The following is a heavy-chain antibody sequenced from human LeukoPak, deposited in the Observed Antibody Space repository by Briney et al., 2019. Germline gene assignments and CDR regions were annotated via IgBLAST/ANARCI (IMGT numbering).Heavy chain of an antibody. J-gene: IGHJ3*02. Sequence: PSETLSVTCTVSGDSISSGDYYWSWIRQPAGKGLEWIGRISSSGSTNYNPSLKSRVTISVDTSKNQFSLKLSSVTAADTAVYFCARGPYSYDSSGAFDIWGQGTMVTVSP. CDR2: ISSSGST. V-gene: IGHV4-61*02. CDR3: ARGPYSYDSSGAFDI. D-gene: IGHD3-22*01. CDR1: GDSISSGDYY.